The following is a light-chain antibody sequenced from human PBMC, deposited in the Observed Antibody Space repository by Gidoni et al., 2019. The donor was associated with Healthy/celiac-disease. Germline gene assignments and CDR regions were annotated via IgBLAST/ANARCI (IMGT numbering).Light chain of an antibody. CDR1: QSISSY. CDR2: AAS. CDR3: QQSYSTPT. Sequence: DIQMTQSPSSLSASVGDRVTITCRASQSISSYLNWYQQKPEKAPKLLIYAASSLQSGDPSRFSGSGSGTDFTLTISSLQPEDFATYYCQQSYSTPTFXGXTKVEIK. V-gene: IGKV1-39*01. J-gene: IGKJ4*01.